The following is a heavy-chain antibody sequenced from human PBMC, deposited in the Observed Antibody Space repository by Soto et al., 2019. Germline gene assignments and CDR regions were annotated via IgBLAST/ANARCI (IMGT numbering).Heavy chain of an antibody. D-gene: IGHD4-4*01. V-gene: IGHV3-72*01. J-gene: IGHJ6*02. CDR1: GFTFSDHY. CDR2: TRNKANSYTT. CDR3: ARGGRDYSNLPPGFYYGMDV. Sequence: EVQLVESGGGLVQPGGSLRLSCAASGFTFSDHYMDWVRQAPGKGLEWVGRTRNKANSYTTEYAASVKGRFTISRDDSKNSLYLQMNSLKTEDTAVYYCARGGRDYSNLPPGFYYGMDVWGQGTTVTVSS.